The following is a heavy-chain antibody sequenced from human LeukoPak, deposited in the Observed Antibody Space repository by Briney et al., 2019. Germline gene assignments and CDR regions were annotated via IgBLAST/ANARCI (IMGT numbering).Heavy chain of an antibody. V-gene: IGHV3-30-3*01. CDR2: ISYDATNK. D-gene: IGHD2-15*01. CDR1: GFSFTYYA. J-gene: IGHJ4*02. Sequence: GGSLRLSCAASGFSFTYYAMHWVRQAPGKGLEWVALISYDATNKYYADSVKGRFTISRDTSKNTLYLQMSGLRADDTAVYYCARDSAAYCSGGTCYPFDYWGQGTPVTVSS. CDR3: ARDSAAYCSGGTCYPFDY.